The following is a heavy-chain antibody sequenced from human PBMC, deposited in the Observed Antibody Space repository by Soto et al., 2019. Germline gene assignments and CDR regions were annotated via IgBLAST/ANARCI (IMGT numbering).Heavy chain of an antibody. CDR3: ATVFRSSNFTY. Sequence: PGGSLRLSCAASGLSFSDYYMSWIRQAPGKGLEWIAYITSSSSTIYYADSVKGRFTISRNDAKNSLYLQLDSLRAEDTAVYYCATVFRSSNFTYWGQGTLVTV. CDR1: GLSFSDYY. V-gene: IGHV3-11*01. D-gene: IGHD3-10*02. CDR2: ITSSSSTI. J-gene: IGHJ4*02.